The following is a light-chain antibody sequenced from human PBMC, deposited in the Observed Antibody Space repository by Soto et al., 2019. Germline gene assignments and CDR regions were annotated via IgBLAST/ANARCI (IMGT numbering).Light chain of an antibody. CDR1: QSVFSSQ. J-gene: IGKJ4*01. CDR3: QQYNKWPLT. V-gene: IGKV3D-20*01. Sequence: ERVLTRSPATLSLSPGERATLSCGASQSVFSSQLIWNQQKPGLAPRLLIQDATRRGTGIPDRFSGSGSGTDLTLTISGLQSEDFAVYYCQQYNKWPLTFGGGTKVDIK. CDR2: DAT.